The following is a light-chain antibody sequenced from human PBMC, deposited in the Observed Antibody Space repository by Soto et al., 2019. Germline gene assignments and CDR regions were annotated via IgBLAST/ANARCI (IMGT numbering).Light chain of an antibody. CDR2: ANF. Sequence: QSVLTQSPSVSGAPGQRVTISCTGTSSNIGAGHDVQWYQQLPGTAPNLLIYANFNRPSGVPDRFSGSTSGTSSSLAITGLQAEDEADYYCQSYDTGLHVVFGGGTKVTVL. J-gene: IGLJ2*01. CDR3: QSYDTGLHVV. CDR1: SSNIGAGHD. V-gene: IGLV1-40*01.